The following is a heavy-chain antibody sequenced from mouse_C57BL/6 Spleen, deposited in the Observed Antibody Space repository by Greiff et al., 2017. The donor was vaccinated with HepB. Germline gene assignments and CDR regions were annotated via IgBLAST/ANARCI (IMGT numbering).Heavy chain of an antibody. CDR3: ALYVTGAY. J-gene: IGHJ3*01. CDR2: IGPANGNT. V-gene: IGHV14-3*01. Sequence: EVKLVESVAELVRPGASVKLSCTASGFNIKNTYMHWVKQRPEQGLEWIGRIGPANGNTKYAPKFQGKAPITADTSSNTAYLQLSSLTSEDTAIYYCALYVTGAYWGQGTLVTVSA. CDR1: GFNIKNTY. D-gene: IGHD1-1*01.